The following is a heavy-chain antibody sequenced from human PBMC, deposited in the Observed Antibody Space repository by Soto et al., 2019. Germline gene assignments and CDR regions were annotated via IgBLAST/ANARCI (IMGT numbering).Heavy chain of an antibody. CDR3: AKGLVRFESSGYPAFY. J-gene: IGHJ4*02. CDR2: ISGSGSGT. V-gene: IGHV3-23*01. CDR1: GFTFSSYA. D-gene: IGHD3-22*01. Sequence: EVQLLESGGGLVQPGGSLRLSCVASGFTFSSYAMSWVRQAPGKGLEWVSAISGSGSGTYYADSVKGWFTISRDNPKNTLYLQMDSLRAEDTAVYYCAKGLVRFESSGYPAFYWGQGTLVTVSS.